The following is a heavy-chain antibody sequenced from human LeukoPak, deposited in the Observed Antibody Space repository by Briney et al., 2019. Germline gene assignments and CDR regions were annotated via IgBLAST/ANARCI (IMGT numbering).Heavy chain of an antibody. CDR1: GGSISSYY. J-gene: IGHJ4*02. V-gene: IGHV4-59*01. CDR3: ARDCSGGSCYDY. D-gene: IGHD2-15*01. Sequence: SETLSLTCTVSGGSISSYYWSWIRQPAGKGLEWIGYIYYSGSTNYNPSLQSRVTISVDTSKNQFSLKLSSVTAADTAVYYCARDCSGGSCYDYWGQGTLVTVSS. CDR2: IYYSGST.